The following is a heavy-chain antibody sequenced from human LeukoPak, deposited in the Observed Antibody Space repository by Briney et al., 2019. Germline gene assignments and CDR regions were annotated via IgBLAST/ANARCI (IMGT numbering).Heavy chain of an antibody. J-gene: IGHJ2*01. D-gene: IGHD4-11*01. Sequence: PSETLSLTCAVSGGSMSSYYWNWIRQPPGKGLEWIAYIYYSESTNYNPSLKSRVTISVDSSKNQFSLKLSSVTAADTAVYYCARSNLFHPYWYFDLWGRGTLVTVSS. CDR1: GGSMSSYY. CDR3: ARSNLFHPYWYFDL. CDR2: IYYSEST. V-gene: IGHV4-59*01.